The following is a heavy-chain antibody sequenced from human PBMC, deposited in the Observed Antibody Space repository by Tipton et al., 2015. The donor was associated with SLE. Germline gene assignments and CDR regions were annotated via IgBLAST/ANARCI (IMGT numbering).Heavy chain of an antibody. V-gene: IGHV4-34*01. CDR2: INHSGST. Sequence: TLSLTCAVYGGSFSGYYWSWIRQPPGKGLEWIGEINHSGSTTYNPSLKSRVTISIGTSKNQFSLKLSSVTAADTAVYYCARGLSSLVGFYYYYYMDVWGKGTTVTVSS. CDR1: GGSFSGYY. J-gene: IGHJ6*03. CDR3: ARGLSSLVGFYYYYYMDV. D-gene: IGHD2-8*02.